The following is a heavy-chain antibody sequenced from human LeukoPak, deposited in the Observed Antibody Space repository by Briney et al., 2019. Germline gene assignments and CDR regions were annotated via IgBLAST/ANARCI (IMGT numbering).Heavy chain of an antibody. CDR3: ARGRYYYDSSGYRPPNY. Sequence: GGSLSLYCAASAFTFSSYSMNWLRQAQGKGLVGGSYISSSSSTTSYAYSVKGRFTISRANSKNKLYLQMHRLRAKDTDYYYCARGRYYYDSSGYRPPNYWGQGDLVTVSS. J-gene: IGHJ4*02. CDR2: ISSSSSTT. CDR1: AFTFSSYS. D-gene: IGHD3-22*01. V-gene: IGHV3-48*01.